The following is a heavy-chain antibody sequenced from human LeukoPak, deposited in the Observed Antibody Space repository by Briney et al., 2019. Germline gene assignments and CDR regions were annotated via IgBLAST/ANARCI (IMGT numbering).Heavy chain of an antibody. CDR1: GGSISSSSYY. Sequence: SETLSLTCTVSGGSISSSSYYWGWIRQPPGEGLEWIGSIHYSGTTYYNPSLKSRVTISVDTSKNQFSLILSSVTAADTAVYYCARLGSAAGGSRYFDYWGQGTLVTVSS. CDR3: ARLGSAAGGSRYFDY. V-gene: IGHV4-39*01. CDR2: IHYSGTT. D-gene: IGHD6-13*01. J-gene: IGHJ4*02.